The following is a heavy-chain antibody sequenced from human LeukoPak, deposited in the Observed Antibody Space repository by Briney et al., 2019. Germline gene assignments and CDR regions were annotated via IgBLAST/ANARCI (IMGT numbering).Heavy chain of an antibody. CDR1: GYTFTGYY. Sequence: GASVKVSCKASGYTFTGYYMHWVRQAPGQGLEWMGWINPNSGGTNYARKFQGRVTMTRVTSISTAYMELSRLRSDDTAVYYCASEGMPRGYGPYYYDSSGYYRYNFDYRGQGTLVTVSS. J-gene: IGHJ4*02. CDR3: ASEGMPRGYGPYYYDSSGYYRYNFDY. V-gene: IGHV1-2*02. CDR2: INPNSGGT. D-gene: IGHD3-22*01.